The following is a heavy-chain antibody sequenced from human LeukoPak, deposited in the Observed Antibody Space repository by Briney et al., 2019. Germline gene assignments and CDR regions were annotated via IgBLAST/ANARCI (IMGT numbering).Heavy chain of an antibody. CDR2: IYTSGST. V-gene: IGHV4-4*07. CDR3: ARDTTVVVPAAIWEDNWFDP. Sequence: SETLSLTCTVSGGSISSYYWSWIRQPAGKGLEWIGRIYTSGSTNYNPSLKSRVTMSVETSKNQLSLKHNTITAADTAVYYCARDTTVVVPAAIWEDNWFDPWGQGTLVTVSS. D-gene: IGHD2-2*01. J-gene: IGHJ5*02. CDR1: GGSISSYY.